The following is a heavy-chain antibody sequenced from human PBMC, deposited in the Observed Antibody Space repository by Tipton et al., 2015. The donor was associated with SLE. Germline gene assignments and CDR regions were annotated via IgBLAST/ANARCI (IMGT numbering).Heavy chain of an antibody. D-gene: IGHD6-19*01. CDR1: GGSITSSSYY. J-gene: IGHJ4*02. Sequence: TLSLTCTVSGGSITSSSYYWGWIRQPPGKGLEWIGSIYYNGNSYYEPSLKSRITISVDTSKSQFSLKLNSVTAADTAVYYCVRHCTGFGSGWYDYFDHWGQGTLVTVSS. V-gene: IGHV4-39*07. CDR3: VRHCTGFGSGWYDYFDH. CDR2: IYYNGNS.